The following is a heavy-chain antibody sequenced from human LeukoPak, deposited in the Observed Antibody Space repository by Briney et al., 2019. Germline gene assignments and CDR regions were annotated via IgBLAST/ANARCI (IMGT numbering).Heavy chain of an antibody. Sequence: ASVKVSCKASGGTFSSYAISWVRQAPGQGLEWMGGIIPIFGTANYAQKFQGGVTITTDESTSTAYMELSSLRSEDTAVYYCARAGRGSYLRGSLNYWGQGTLVTVSS. V-gene: IGHV1-69*05. D-gene: IGHD1-26*01. CDR1: GGTFSSYA. CDR3: ARAGRGSYLRGSLNY. J-gene: IGHJ4*02. CDR2: IIPIFGTA.